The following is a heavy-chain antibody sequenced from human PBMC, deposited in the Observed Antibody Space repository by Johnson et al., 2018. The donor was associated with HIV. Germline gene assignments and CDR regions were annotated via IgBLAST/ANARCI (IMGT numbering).Heavy chain of an antibody. D-gene: IGHD6-6*01. CDR1: GFDFKSYA. CDR2: IHSAGST. CDR3: ARALLIAARPVGAFDI. J-gene: IGHJ3*02. Sequence: VQLVESGGGLVQPGGSLRISCAASGFDFKSYAMTWVRQARGKGLEWVSLIHSAGSTSYADSVKGRFTISRDNSKNTLYLQMNSLRAEDTAVYYCARALLIAARPVGAFDIWGQGTMVTVSS. V-gene: IGHV3-66*01.